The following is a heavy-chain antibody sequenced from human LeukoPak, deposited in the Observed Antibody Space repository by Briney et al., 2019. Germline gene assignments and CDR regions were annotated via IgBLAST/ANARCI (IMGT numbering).Heavy chain of an antibody. CDR2: MNPNSGNT. Sequence: ASVKVSCKASGYTFTSYDINWVRQATGQGLEWMGWMNPNSGNTGYAQKFQGRVTMTRNTSISTAYMELSSLRSEGTAVYYCASSYYDYVWGSYRDYWGQGTLVTVSS. V-gene: IGHV1-8*01. CDR3: ASSYYDYVWGSYRDY. D-gene: IGHD3-16*02. J-gene: IGHJ4*02. CDR1: GYTFTSYD.